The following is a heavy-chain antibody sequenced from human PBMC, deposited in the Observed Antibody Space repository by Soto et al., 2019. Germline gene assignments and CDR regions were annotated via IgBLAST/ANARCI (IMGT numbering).Heavy chain of an antibody. Sequence: GGSLILSCASSGLTFSSYSMILVRQAPGKGLEWVSAISGSGGSTYYADSVKGRFTISRDNSKNTLYLQMNSLRAEDTAVYYCAKFYDSLFDYWGQGTLVTVSS. CDR2: ISGSGGST. CDR1: GLTFSSYS. J-gene: IGHJ4*02. D-gene: IGHD3-3*01. CDR3: AKFYDSLFDY. V-gene: IGHV3-23*01.